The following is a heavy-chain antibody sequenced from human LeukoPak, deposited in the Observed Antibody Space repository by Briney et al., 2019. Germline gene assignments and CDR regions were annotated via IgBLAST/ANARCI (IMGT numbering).Heavy chain of an antibody. J-gene: IGHJ4*02. D-gene: IGHD2-2*01. CDR3: ARGGYQLLKGAFDY. V-gene: IGHV4-39*07. Sequence: RPSETLSLTCTVSGGSISSSSYYWGWIRQPPGKGLERIGSIYYSGSTYYNPSLKSRVTISVDTSKNQFSLKLSSVTAADTAVYYCARGGYQLLKGAFDYWGQGTLVTVSS. CDR2: IYYSGST. CDR1: GGSISSSSYY.